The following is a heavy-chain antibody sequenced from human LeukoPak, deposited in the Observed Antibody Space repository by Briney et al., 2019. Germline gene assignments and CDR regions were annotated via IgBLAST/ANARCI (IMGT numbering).Heavy chain of an antibody. J-gene: IGHJ5*01. V-gene: IGHV4-59*01. CDR1: GGSISSYY. Sequence: PSETLSLTCTVSGGSISSYYWSWIRQPPGKGLEWIGYVSYSGSTNSNPSLKSRVTISVDTSKKQFSLDLSSVTAADTAVYYCASFGGSYRLFASGGRGTLVTVSS. D-gene: IGHD3-16*02. CDR2: VSYSGST. CDR3: ASFGGSYRLFAS.